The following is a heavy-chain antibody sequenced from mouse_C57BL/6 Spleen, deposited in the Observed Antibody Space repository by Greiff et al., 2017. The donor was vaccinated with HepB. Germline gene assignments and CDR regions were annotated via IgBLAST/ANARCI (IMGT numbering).Heavy chain of an antibody. D-gene: IGHD1-1*01. CDR2: ISNGGGST. CDR1: GFTFSDYY. J-gene: IGHJ4*01. V-gene: IGHV5-12*01. CDR3: ARRYGSSYRYYAMDY. Sequence: DVQLQESGGGLVQPGGSLKLSCAASGFTFSDYYMYWVRQTPEKSLEWVAYISNGGGSTYYPDTVKGRITITKDTAKNTLYLQMSRLKSEDTAMYYCARRYGSSYRYYAMDYWGQGTSVTVSS.